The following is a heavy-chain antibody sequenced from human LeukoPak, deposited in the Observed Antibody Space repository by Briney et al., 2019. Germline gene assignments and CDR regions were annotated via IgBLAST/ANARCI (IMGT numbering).Heavy chain of an antibody. CDR2: ISWNSGSI. Sequence: LAGRSLRLFCAASGFTFDDYAMPWVRQAPGKGLEWVSGISWNSGSIGYADSVKGRFTISRDNAKNSLYLQMNSLRAEDTALYYCAKDSTPWGIAVAGRGTRPYFDYWGQGTLVTVSS. J-gene: IGHJ4*02. CDR3: AKDSTPWGIAVAGRGTRPYFDY. D-gene: IGHD6-19*01. CDR1: GFTFDDYA. V-gene: IGHV3-9*01.